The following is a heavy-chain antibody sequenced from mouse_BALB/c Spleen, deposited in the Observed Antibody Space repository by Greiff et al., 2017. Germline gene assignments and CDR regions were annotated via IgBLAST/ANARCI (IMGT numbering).Heavy chain of an antibody. J-gene: IGHJ4*01. Sequence: QVQLQQSGAELVRPGVSVKISCKGSGYTFTDYAMHWVKQSHAKSLEWIGVISTYYGDASYNQKFKGKATMTVDKSSSTAYMELARLTSEDSAIYYCARHDYYAMDYWGQGTSVTVSS. CDR1: GYTFTDYA. CDR3: ARHDYYAMDY. V-gene: IGHV1S137*01. CDR2: ISTYYGDA.